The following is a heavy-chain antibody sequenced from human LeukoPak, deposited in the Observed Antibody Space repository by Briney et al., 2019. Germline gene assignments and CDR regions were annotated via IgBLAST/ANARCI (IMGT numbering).Heavy chain of an antibody. J-gene: IGHJ3*02. CDR1: GGSISSSSYY. Sequence: SETLSLTCTVSGGSISSSSYYWGWIRQPPGKGLEWIGSIYYSGSTYYNPSLKSRVTISVDTSKNQFSLKLSSVTAADTAVYCCARHGHYDSSGYAFDIWGQGTMVTVSS. D-gene: IGHD3-22*01. V-gene: IGHV4-39*01. CDR2: IYYSGST. CDR3: ARHGHYDSSGYAFDI.